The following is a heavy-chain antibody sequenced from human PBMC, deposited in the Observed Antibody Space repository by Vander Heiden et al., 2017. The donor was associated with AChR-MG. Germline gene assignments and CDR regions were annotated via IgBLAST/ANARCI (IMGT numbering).Heavy chain of an antibody. CDR3: ASSSGSSWNTLDY. J-gene: IGHJ4*02. D-gene: IGHD6-13*01. Sequence: QVQLVESGGGVVQPGRSLRLRWAASGFTFSSYAMHWVRQAPGKGLEWVAVISYDGSNKYYADSVKGRFTISRDNSKNTLYLQMNSLRAEDTAVYYCASSSGSSWNTLDYWGQGTLVTVSS. CDR1: GFTFSSYA. CDR2: ISYDGSNK. V-gene: IGHV3-30-3*01.